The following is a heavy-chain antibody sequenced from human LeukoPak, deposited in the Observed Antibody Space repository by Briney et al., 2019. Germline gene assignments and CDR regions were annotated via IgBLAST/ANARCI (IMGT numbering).Heavy chain of an antibody. CDR2: ISGGSSTI. J-gene: IGHJ6*03. D-gene: IGHD4-11*01. Sequence: GGSLRLSCAASGFTFSSYSMNWVRQAPGKGLEWVSYISGGSSTIYYADSVKGRFTISRDNAKNSLYLQMNSLRAEDTVVYYCARDATVAYYYYYMDVWGKGTTVTVSS. CDR3: ARDATVAYYYYYMDV. V-gene: IGHV3-48*01. CDR1: GFTFSSYS.